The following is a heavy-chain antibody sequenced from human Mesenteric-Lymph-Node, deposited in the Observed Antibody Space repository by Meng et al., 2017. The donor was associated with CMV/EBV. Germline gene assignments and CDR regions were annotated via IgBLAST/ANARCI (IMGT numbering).Heavy chain of an antibody. CDR3: ARGGIDCSNAMCSLYYYSYGMDV. Sequence: GGSLRLSCAASGFIFSRYSMTWVRQAPGKGLEWVANIKEDGSEKHYVDSVKGRFTISRDNAKNSLYLQMNSLRAEDTAVYYCARGGIDCSNAMCSLYYYSYGMDVWGQGTTVTVSS. D-gene: IGHD2-8*01. CDR2: IKEDGSEK. CDR1: GFIFSRYS. J-gene: IGHJ6*02. V-gene: IGHV3-7*01.